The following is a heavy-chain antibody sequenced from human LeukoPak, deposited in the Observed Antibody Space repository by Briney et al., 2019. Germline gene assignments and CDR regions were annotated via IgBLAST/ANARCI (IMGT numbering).Heavy chain of an antibody. CDR2: INPSGGST. Sequence: ASVKVSCKASGYTFTSYYMHWVRQAPGQGLEWMGIINPSGGSTSYAQKFQGRVTMTRDTSTSTVYMELSSLRSEDTAVYYCARDWDIVVVPAANGLNYWGQGTLVTVSS. V-gene: IGHV1-46*01. CDR1: GYTFTSYY. CDR3: ARDWDIVVVPAANGLNY. D-gene: IGHD2-2*01. J-gene: IGHJ4*02.